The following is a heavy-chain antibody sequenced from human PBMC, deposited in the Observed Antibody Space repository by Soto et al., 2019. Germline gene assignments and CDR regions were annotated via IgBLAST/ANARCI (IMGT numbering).Heavy chain of an antibody. CDR2: SNAGNGNT. CDR3: AKVYCSGGSCYGNWFDP. Sequence: QVQLVQSGAEVKKPGASVKVSCKASGYTFTSYAMHWVRQAPGHRLEWMGWSNAGNGNTKYSQKFQGRVTITRDTSASTAYMEQSSLRSEDTAVYYCAKVYCSGGSCYGNWFDPWGQGTLVTVSS. D-gene: IGHD2-15*01. J-gene: IGHJ5*02. V-gene: IGHV1-3*01. CDR1: GYTFTSYA.